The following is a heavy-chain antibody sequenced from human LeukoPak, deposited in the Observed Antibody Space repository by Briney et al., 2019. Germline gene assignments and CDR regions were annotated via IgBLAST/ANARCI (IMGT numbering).Heavy chain of an antibody. D-gene: IGHD2-15*01. CDR3: ARATSYCSGGSCSTELDYYYYGMDV. J-gene: IGHJ6*02. Sequence: PSETLSLTCTVSGGSISSSSYYWGWIRQPPGKGLEWIGEINHSGSTNYNPSLKSRVTISVDTSKNQFSLKLSSVTAADTAVYYCARATSYCSGGSCSTELDYYYYGMDVWGQGTTVTVSS. V-gene: IGHV4-39*07. CDR2: INHSGST. CDR1: GGSISSSSYY.